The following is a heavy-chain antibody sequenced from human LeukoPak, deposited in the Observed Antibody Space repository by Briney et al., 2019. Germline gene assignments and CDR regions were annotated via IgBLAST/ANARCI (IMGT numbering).Heavy chain of an antibody. CDR3: ARGTGVGYDWYFDL. D-gene: IGHD3-22*01. V-gene: IGHV4-61*02. Sequence: PSETLSLTCAVSGYSISSGYYWSWIRQPAGKGLEWIGRIYTSGSTNYNPSLKSRVTISVDTSKNQFSLKLSSVTAADTAVYYCARGTGVGYDWYFDLWGRGTLVTVSS. J-gene: IGHJ2*01. CDR1: GYSISSGYY. CDR2: IYTSGST.